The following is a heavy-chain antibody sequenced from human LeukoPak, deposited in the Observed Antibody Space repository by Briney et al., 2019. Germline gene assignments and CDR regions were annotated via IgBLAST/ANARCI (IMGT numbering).Heavy chain of an antibody. Sequence: SETLSLTCSVSGDDISSSNWWTWVRQPPQKGLEWIGEVYHSGSTNYNPSLKNRIYMSVDKSQNRFSLRLTSVTAADTAVYFCARVSGSGLYFESFDPWGQGTLVIVSS. CDR3: ARVSGSGLYFESFDP. CDR1: GDDISSSNW. J-gene: IGHJ5*01. CDR2: VYHSGST. D-gene: IGHD3-10*01. V-gene: IGHV4-4*02.